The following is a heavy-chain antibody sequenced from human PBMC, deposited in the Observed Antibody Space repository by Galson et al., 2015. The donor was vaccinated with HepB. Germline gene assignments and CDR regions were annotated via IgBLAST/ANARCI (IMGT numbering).Heavy chain of an antibody. CDR1: GYSFNTHW. D-gene: IGHD3-10*01. CDR3: ARWGGGDADGLDV. CDR2: IYPDDSDT. V-gene: IGHV5-51*03. J-gene: IGHJ6*02. Sequence: QSGAEVKKPGESLKISCRGSGYSFNTHWIAWVRLMPGKGLEWMGIIYPDDSDTKYSPSFQGQVTISADKSIATAYLQWRTLQASGTAMYYCARWGGGDADGLDVWGQGTTVTVS.